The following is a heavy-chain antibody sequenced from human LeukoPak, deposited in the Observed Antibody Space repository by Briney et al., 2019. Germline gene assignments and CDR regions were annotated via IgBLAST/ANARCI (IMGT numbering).Heavy chain of an antibody. CDR1: GGSISSYY. V-gene: IGHV4-59*08. Sequence: SETLSLTCTVSGGSISSYYWTWIPQPPGKGLEWIGYIYYTGATSYNPSLKSRVTISVDTSKKQFSLKLTSVTAADTAVYYCARYGGSGWVIDNWGQGTLVTVSS. D-gene: IGHD6-19*01. CDR2: IYYTGAT. J-gene: IGHJ4*02. CDR3: ARYGGSGWVIDN.